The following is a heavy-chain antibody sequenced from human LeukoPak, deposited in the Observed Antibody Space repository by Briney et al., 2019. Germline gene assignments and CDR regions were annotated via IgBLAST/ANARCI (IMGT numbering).Heavy chain of an antibody. V-gene: IGHV3-21*04. Sequence: PGGSLRLSCAASGFTFSSYSMNWVRQAPGKGLEWVSSISSSSSYIYYADSVKGRFTISRDNSKNTLYLQMNSLRAEDTAVYYCAKDQLTVYYFDYWGQGTLVTVSS. CDR2: ISSSSSYI. CDR1: GFTFSSYS. J-gene: IGHJ4*02. CDR3: AKDQLTVYYFDY. D-gene: IGHD1-1*01.